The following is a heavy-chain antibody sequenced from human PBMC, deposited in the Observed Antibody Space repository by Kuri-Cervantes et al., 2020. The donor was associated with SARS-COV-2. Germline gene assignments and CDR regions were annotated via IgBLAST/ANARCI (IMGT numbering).Heavy chain of an antibody. V-gene: IGHV3-49*03. CDR1: GFTFGDYA. D-gene: IGHD1-26*01. J-gene: IGHJ4*02. Sequence: GGSLRLSCTASGFTFGDYAMSWFRQAPGKGLEWVGFIRSKAYGGTTELAASVRGRFSMPRDDSKGIAYLHLNSLKTEDTAVYYCSREPNSGSFVYFDYWGQGTLVTVSS. CDR3: SREPNSGSFVYFDY. CDR2: IRSKAYGGTT.